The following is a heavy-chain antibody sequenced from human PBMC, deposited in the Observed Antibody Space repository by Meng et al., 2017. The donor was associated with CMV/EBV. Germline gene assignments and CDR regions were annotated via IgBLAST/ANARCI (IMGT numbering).Heavy chain of an antibody. CDR3: ARGLSSSSFDY. D-gene: IGHD6-6*01. CDR1: GGSFSGYY. J-gene: IGHJ4*02. V-gene: IGHV4-34*01. Sequence: GSLRLSCAVYGGSFSGYYWSWIRQPPGKGLEWIGEINHSGVTNYNPSLKSRVTISVDTSKNTFSLKLSSVTAADTAVYYCARGLSSSSFDYWGQGTLVTVSS. CDR2: INHSGVT.